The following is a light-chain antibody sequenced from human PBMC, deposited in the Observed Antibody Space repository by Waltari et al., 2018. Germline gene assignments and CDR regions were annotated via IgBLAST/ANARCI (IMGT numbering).Light chain of an antibody. CDR3: QQSYSTPRT. CDR2: AAS. CDR1: QSISSY. J-gene: IGKJ2*01. V-gene: IGKV1-39*01. Sequence: DILMTQSPSSLSASVGDRVTITCRASQSISSYLNWYQQKPGRAPKPLIYAASSLQSGVPSRFSGSGSGTDFTLTISSLQPEDFATYYCQQSYSTPRTFGQGTKLEIK.